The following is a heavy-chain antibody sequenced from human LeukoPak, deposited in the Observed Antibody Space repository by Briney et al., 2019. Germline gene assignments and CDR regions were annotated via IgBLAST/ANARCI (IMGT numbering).Heavy chain of an antibody. Sequence: GGSLRLSCAASGFTFSSYEMNWVRQAPGKGLEWVSYVSSSGTTIYYADSVKGRFTVSRDNAKNSLYLQMNSLRAEDTAVYYCARQAASGFDPWGQGTLVTVSS. J-gene: IGHJ5*02. CDR2: VSSSGTTI. CDR3: ARQAASGFDP. CDR1: GFTFSSYE. V-gene: IGHV3-48*03.